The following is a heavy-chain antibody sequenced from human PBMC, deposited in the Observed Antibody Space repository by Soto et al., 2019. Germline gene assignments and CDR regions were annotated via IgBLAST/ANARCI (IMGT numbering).Heavy chain of an antibody. D-gene: IGHD3-10*01. CDR2: ISGSGGST. J-gene: IGHJ4*02. CDR3: AKGKSRWFGDHWAFYY. Sequence: EVQLLESGGGLVQPGGSLRLSCAASEFTFSSSAMAWVRQAPGKGLEWVSAISGSGGSTYYADSVKGRFTISRDNSNNTLSPQMNSLRAENTAAYYCAKGKSRWFGDHWAFYYWGQGTLVTVSS. CDR1: EFTFSSSA. V-gene: IGHV3-23*01.